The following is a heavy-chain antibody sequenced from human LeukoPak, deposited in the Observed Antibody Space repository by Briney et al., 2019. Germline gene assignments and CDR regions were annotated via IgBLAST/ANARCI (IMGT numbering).Heavy chain of an antibody. CDR2: ISHSGST. V-gene: IGHV4-34*01. D-gene: IGHD3-16*01. J-gene: IGHJ5*02. CDR3: ARHYGP. CDR1: GGSFSGYF. Sequence: SETLSLTCAVYGGSFSGYFWSYIRQPPGKGLEWLGEISHSGSTNYSPSLKSRVTISVDTSKNQFSLKLSSVTAADTAVHYCARHYGPWGQGTLVTVSS.